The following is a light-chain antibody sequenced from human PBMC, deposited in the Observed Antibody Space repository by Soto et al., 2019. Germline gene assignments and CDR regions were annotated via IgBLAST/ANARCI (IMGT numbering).Light chain of an antibody. J-gene: IGKJ2*01. CDR3: QQYKNWPPDT. CDR2: GAS. CDR1: QSVSSN. Sequence: EIVMTQSPATLSVSPGERATLSCRASQSVSSNLAWYQQKPGQAPRLLIYGASTRATGIPARFSGGGSGTEFTLTISSLQSEDFAGYYCQQYKNWPPDTFGQGDQAGDQT. V-gene: IGKV3-15*01.